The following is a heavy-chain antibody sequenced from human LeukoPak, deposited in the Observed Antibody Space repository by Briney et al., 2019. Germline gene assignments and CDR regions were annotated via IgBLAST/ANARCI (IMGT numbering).Heavy chain of an antibody. CDR3: ARLRYSDY. V-gene: IGHV3-7*03. J-gene: IGHJ4*02. D-gene: IGHD2-21*01. Sequence: GGSLRLSCVASGFSFGSNWMSWVRQAPGKGLEWVADIKQDGSEKNYVDSVKGRFTISRDNAKNSLYLQMNSLRAEDTAVYYCARLRYSDYWGQGTLVTVSS. CDR2: IKQDGSEK. CDR1: GFSFGSNW.